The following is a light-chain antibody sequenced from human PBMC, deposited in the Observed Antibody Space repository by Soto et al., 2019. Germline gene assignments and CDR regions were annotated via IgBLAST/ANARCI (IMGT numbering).Light chain of an antibody. CDR3: SAFTGTTYV. CDR1: GSDVRGNKY. CDR2: DVS. V-gene: IGLV2-14*03. Sequence: QVVLTPPASMSGSPGQSITLSCPGNGSDVRGNKYVSWYQHYPGKAPKLMISDVSNRPSGVSDRFSGSKSGDTASLTISGLQAEDEADYYCSAFTGTTYVFGTGTKVTVL. J-gene: IGLJ1*01.